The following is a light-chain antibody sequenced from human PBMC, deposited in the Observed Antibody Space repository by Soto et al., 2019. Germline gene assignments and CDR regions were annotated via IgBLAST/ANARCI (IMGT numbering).Light chain of an antibody. Sequence: EIVMTQSPATLSVSPGERVTLSCRASQSVFSSLAWYQQKPGQAPRLLIYGAATRATGIPARFSGSGSGTEFTLTISSLQSEDFAVSYCQQYHSWPAVGRGTKVDSK. CDR3: QQYHSWPA. V-gene: IGKV3-15*01. CDR1: QSVFSS. J-gene: IGKJ1*01. CDR2: GAA.